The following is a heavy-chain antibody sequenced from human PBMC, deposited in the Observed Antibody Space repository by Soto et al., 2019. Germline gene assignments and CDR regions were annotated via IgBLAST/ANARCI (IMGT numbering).Heavy chain of an antibody. D-gene: IGHD3-9*01. J-gene: IGHJ4*02. Sequence: GGSLRLSCAASGFTFSSYAMSWVRQAPGKGLEWVSAISGSGGSTYYADSVKGRFTISRDNSKNTLYLQMNSLRAEDTAVYYCANDRYYDILTGYYDYWGQGTLVTVSS. CDR1: GFTFSSYA. V-gene: IGHV3-23*01. CDR3: ANDRYYDILTGYYDY. CDR2: ISGSGGST.